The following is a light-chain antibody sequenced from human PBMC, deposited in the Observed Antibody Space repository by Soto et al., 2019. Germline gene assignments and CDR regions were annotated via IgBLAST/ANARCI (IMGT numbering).Light chain of an antibody. V-gene: IGKV2-28*01. J-gene: IGKJ2*01. Sequence: DIVMTQSPLSPPVTPGEPASISCRSSQSLLHSNGYNYLDWYLQKPGQSPQLLISLGSNRASGVPARYSGSGSATDFTLNIARVEAEDFGVYYCMQALQSPYTFGQETKLEIK. CDR3: MQALQSPYT. CDR2: LGS. CDR1: QSLLHSNGYNY.